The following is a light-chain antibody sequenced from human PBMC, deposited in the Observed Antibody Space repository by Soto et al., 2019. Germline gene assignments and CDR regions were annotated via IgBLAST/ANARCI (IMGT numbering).Light chain of an antibody. J-gene: IGLJ2*01. V-gene: IGLV2-14*01. CDR2: GIN. Sequence: QTVVTQPASVSGSPGQSITISCTGTSSDIGAHDYVSWYQQHPDTAPKLIIYGINKRPSGVSGRFSASKSGNTASLTISGLQPEDDAIYYCSAYTASVFGGGTKVTVL. CDR1: SSDIGAHDY. CDR3: SAYTASV.